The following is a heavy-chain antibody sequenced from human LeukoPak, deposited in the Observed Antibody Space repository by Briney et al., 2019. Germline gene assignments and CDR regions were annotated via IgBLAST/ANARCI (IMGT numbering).Heavy chain of an antibody. J-gene: IGHJ5*02. Sequence: SGGSLRLSCAASGFIFSSYWMSWVRQAPGKGLEWVANIKQDGSEKYYVDSVKGRFTISRDNAKNSLYLQMNSLRAEDTAVYYCARDIVVVPAATNWFDPWGQGTLVTVSS. CDR2: IKQDGSEK. V-gene: IGHV3-7*01. CDR3: ARDIVVVPAATNWFDP. D-gene: IGHD2-2*01. CDR1: GFIFSSYW.